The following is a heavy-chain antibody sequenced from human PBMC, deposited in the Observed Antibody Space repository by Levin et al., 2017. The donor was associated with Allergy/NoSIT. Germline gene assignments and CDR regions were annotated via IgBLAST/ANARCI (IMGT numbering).Heavy chain of an antibody. Sequence: SQTLSLTCAVYGGSFSNYYWSWIRQSPGKGLEWIGEINHSGSTNYNPSLKSRVTISVDASKNQFSLTLTSVTAADTAVYFCARSVAGNVYWGQGTLVTVSS. J-gene: IGHJ4*02. CDR1: GGSFSNYY. V-gene: IGHV4-34*01. CDR3: ARSVAGNVY. D-gene: IGHD6-19*01. CDR2: INHSGST.